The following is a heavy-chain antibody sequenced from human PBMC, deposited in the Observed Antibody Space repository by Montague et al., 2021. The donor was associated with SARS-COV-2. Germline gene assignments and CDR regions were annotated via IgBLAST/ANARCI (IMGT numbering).Heavy chain of an antibody. Sequence: SETLSLTCTVSGGAISSTSYYWGWIRQPPGKGLEWIVCISYSGCTYYKSSLKSRVTISVYTSKNQFSLRLSSVTAADTAVYYCARNITCSGNAFDIWGQGTMVTVSS. V-gene: IGHV4-39*01. D-gene: IGHD3-10*02. CDR1: GGAISSTSYY. CDR3: ARNITCSGNAFDI. CDR2: ISYSGCT. J-gene: IGHJ3*02.